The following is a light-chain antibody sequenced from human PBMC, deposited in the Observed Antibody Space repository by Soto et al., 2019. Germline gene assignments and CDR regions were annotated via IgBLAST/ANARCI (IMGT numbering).Light chain of an antibody. CDR1: QSVSSSY. Sequence: IVLTQSPATLSLSPGERATLSCVASQSVSSSYLAWYQLKPGLAPRLLIYDASSRATGIPDRFSGSGSGTDFTLTINRLEPEDSAVYYCQQYRSLITFGQGTRLEI. J-gene: IGKJ5*01. V-gene: IGKV3D-20*01. CDR2: DAS. CDR3: QQYRSLIT.